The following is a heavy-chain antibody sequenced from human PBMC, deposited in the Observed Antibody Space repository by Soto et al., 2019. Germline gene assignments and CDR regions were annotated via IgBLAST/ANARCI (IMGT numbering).Heavy chain of an antibody. CDR3: TTEGILTGYYSLGYYYGMDV. D-gene: IGHD3-9*01. V-gene: IGHV3-15*07. CDR1: GFTFSNAW. J-gene: IGHJ6*02. Sequence: GGSLRLSCAASGFTFSNAWMNWVRQAPGKGLEWVGRIKSKTDGGTTDYAAPVKGRFTISRDDSKNTLYLQMNSLKTEDTAVYYCTTEGILTGYYSLGYYYGMDVWGQGTTVTVSS. CDR2: IKSKTDGGTT.